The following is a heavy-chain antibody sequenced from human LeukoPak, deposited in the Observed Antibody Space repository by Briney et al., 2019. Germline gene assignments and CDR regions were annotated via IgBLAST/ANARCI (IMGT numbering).Heavy chain of an antibody. D-gene: IGHD1-7*01. CDR1: GGSFSGYY. V-gene: IGHV4-34*01. CDR2: INHSGST. Sequence: PSETLSLTCAVYGGSFSGYYWSWIRQPPGKGLEWIGEINHSGSTDYNPSLKSRVTISVDTSKNQFSLKVSSVTAADTAVYYCARPSGTTPFKRFDYWGQGALVTVSS. CDR3: ARPSGTTPFKRFDY. J-gene: IGHJ4*02.